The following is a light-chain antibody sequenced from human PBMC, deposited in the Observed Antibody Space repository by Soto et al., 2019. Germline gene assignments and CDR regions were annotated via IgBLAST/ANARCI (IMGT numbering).Light chain of an antibody. J-gene: IGKJ3*01. V-gene: IGKV1-27*01. CDR1: QGISNY. CDR2: AAS. Sequence: DIQMTQSPSSLSASVGDRVTITCRASQGISNYLAWYQQKPGKVPKLLIYAASTLRSGVTSRFSGSGSGTYFTLTISSLQPEDVATYYCQKYNSAPPFTFGPGTKVDIK. CDR3: QKYNSAPPFT.